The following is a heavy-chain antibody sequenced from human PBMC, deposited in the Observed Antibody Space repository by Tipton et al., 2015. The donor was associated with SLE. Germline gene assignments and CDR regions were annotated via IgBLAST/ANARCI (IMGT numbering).Heavy chain of an antibody. D-gene: IGHD2-8*01. V-gene: IGHV3-13*04. CDR2: IDTGGDT. J-gene: IGHJ3*02. Sequence: VQLVQSGGGLVQPGGSLRLSCTASGFTFRGYDMHWVRQVTGKGLEWVSGIDTGGDTDYSDSVKGRFTVSRDDTRRTLYLEMSSLRAEDMATYYCAKDAVGFNGVYDPFDMWGLGTMVTVSS. CDR3: AKDAVGFNGVYDPFDM. CDR1: GFTFRGYD.